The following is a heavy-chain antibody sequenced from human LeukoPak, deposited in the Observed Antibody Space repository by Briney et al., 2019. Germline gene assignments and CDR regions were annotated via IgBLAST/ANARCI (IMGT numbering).Heavy chain of an antibody. CDR3: ATSYIGGFGNPDY. Sequence: SETLSLTCAVYGGSFSGYYWSWIRQPPGKGLEWIGEINHSGSTNYNPSLTSRVTFSVDTSKNPSSLNLSSVTAADTAVYYCATSYIGGFGNPDYWGQGTLVTVSS. V-gene: IGHV4-34*01. CDR1: GGSFSGYY. D-gene: IGHD1-14*01. J-gene: IGHJ4*02. CDR2: INHSGST.